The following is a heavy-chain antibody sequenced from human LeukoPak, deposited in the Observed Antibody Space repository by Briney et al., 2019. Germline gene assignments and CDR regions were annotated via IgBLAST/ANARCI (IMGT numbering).Heavy chain of an antibody. D-gene: IGHD3-22*01. V-gene: IGHV4-31*03. CDR2: IYYSGST. CDR3: ARQDYYDSSGYNFDY. CDR1: GGSISSGGYY. J-gene: IGHJ4*02. Sequence: SETLSLTCTVSGGSISSGGYYWSWIRQHPGKGLEWIGYIYYSGSTYYNPSLKSRVTISVDTSKNQFSLKLSSVTAADTAVYYCARQDYYDSSGYNFDYWGQGTLVTVSS.